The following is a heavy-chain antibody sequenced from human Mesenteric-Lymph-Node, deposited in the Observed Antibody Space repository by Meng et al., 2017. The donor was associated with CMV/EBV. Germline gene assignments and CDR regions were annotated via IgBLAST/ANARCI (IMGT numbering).Heavy chain of an antibody. V-gene: IGHV3-23*01. CDR1: GFTFSSYA. Sequence: GGSLRLFCAASGFTFSSYAMSWVRQAPGKGPEWVSAISDSGANTFYAVSVKGRFTISRDNFKNTMYLQMNSLRVDDTAVYYGARGRVYGIYYYYGMDVWGQGTTVTVSS. CDR2: ISDSGANT. D-gene: IGHD2-8*01. J-gene: IGHJ6*02. CDR3: ARGRVYGIYYYYGMDV.